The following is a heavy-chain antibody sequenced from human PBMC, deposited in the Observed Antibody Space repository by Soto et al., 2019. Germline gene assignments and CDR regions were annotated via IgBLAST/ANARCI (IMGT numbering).Heavy chain of an antibody. D-gene: IGHD3-10*01. V-gene: IGHV4-31*03. CDR2: IYYSGST. CDR3: ARDGYGSGSYPFDY. CDR1: GGSISSGGYY. Sequence: PSETLSLTCTVSGGSISSGGYYWSWIRQHPGKGLEWIGYIYYSGSTYYNPSLKSRVTISVDTSKNQFSLKLSSVTAADTAVYYCARDGYGSGSYPFDYWGQGTLVTVSS. J-gene: IGHJ4*02.